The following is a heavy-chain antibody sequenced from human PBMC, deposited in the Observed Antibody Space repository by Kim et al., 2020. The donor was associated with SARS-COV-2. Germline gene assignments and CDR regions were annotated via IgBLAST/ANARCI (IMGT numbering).Heavy chain of an antibody. V-gene: IGHV3-30*02. D-gene: IGHD4-17*01. J-gene: IGHJ5*02. Sequence: NKYYADSVKGRFTISRDNSKNTLYLQMNSLRAEDTAVYYCAKDYAGRFDPWGQGTLVTVSS. CDR3: AKDYAGRFDP. CDR2: NK.